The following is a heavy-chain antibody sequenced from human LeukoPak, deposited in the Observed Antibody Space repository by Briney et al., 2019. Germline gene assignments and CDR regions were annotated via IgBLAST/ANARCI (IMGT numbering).Heavy chain of an antibody. CDR3: ARVLYTTGCYFDY. CDR2: IYHSGSA. J-gene: IGHJ4*02. CDR1: GDSISTGVHY. Sequence: SETLSLTCTVSGDSISTGVHYWSWIRQPPGKGLEWIGYIYHSGSAYYNPSLKSRVIISVDRSKNQFSLKLDSVTAADTAVYHCARVLYTTGCYFDYWGQGTLVTVSS. D-gene: IGHD6-19*01. V-gene: IGHV4-30-2*01.